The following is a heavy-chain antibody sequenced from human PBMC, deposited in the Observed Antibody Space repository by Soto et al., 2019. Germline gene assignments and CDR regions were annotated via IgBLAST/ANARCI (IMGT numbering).Heavy chain of an antibody. D-gene: IGHD6-19*01. V-gene: IGHV4-39*01. CDR3: ARVFFNVGVGWLTFDY. Sequence: SETLSLTCTVSGGSISSSSYYWGWIRQPPGKGLEWIGSIYYSGSTYYNPSLKSRVTISVDTSKNQFSLKLSSVTAADTAVYYCARVFFNVGVGWLTFDYWGQGTLVTVSS. J-gene: IGHJ4*02. CDR1: GGSISSSSYY. CDR2: IYYSGST.